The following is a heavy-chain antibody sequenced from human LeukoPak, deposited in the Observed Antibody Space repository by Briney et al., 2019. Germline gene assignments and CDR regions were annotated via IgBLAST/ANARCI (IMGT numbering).Heavy chain of an antibody. CDR3: ARVQRWGYSNYFDY. Sequence: GGSLRLSCAASRFTFDEHGMSWVRQAPGKGLEWVSGINWNGASTGYADSVKGRFTISRDNAKNSLYLQMNSLRAEDTALYYCARVQRWGYSNYFDYWGQGTLVTVSS. J-gene: IGHJ4*02. D-gene: IGHD4-11*01. CDR2: INWNGAST. CDR1: RFTFDEHG. V-gene: IGHV3-20*04.